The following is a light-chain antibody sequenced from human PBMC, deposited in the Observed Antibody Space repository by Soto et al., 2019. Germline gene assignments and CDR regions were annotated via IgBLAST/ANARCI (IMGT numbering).Light chain of an antibody. V-gene: IGKV3-20*01. Sequence: EIVLTQSPDTLSLSPGERATLSCRASQSVSSTYLAWFQQKPGQTPRLLISGASSRATGIPERFSGSGSGTDFTLTISRPEPEDFAVYWCQLYGSSPLFTFGPGTKVDIK. CDR3: QLYGSSPLFT. CDR1: QSVSSTY. CDR2: GAS. J-gene: IGKJ3*01.